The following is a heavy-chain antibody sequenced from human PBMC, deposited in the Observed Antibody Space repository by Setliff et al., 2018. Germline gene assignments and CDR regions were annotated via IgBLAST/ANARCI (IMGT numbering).Heavy chain of an antibody. CDR3: ASIALTEPSYYDYVWGSYRFFHYFDY. Sequence: SETLSLTCTVSGGSISSGGYYWSWIRQHPGKGLEGIGYNYYSGSTYYNPSLKSRVTISVDTSKNQFSLKLSSVTAADTAVYYCASIALTEPSYYDYVWGSYRFFHYFDYWGQGTLVTVSS. CDR1: GGSISSGGYY. J-gene: IGHJ4*02. V-gene: IGHV4-31*03. CDR2: NYYSGST. D-gene: IGHD3-16*02.